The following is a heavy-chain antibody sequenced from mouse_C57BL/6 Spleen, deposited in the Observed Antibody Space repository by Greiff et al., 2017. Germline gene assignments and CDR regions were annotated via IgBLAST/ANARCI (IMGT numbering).Heavy chain of an antibody. J-gene: IGHJ3*01. D-gene: IGHD2-4*01. CDR3: ARSEGYDYDWFAY. CDR2: IDPANGNT. CDR1: GFNIKNTY. Sequence: VQLQQSVAELVRPGASVKLSCTASGFNIKNTYMHWVKQRPEQGLEWIGRIDPANGNTKYAPKFQGKATITADTSSNTAYLQLSSLTSEDPAIYYCARSEGYDYDWFAYWGQGTLVTVSA. V-gene: IGHV14-3*01.